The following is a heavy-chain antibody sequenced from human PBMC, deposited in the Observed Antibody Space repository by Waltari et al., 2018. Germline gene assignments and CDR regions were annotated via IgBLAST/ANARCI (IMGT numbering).Heavy chain of an antibody. CDR3: ARDRYGMDV. J-gene: IGHJ6*02. Sequence: QVQLVESGGGVVQPGRSLRLSCAASGFTFSSYAMHWVRQAPGKGLEWVAVISYDGSKKAYADSVKGRFTISRDNSKNTLYLQMNSLRAEDTAVYYCARDRYGMDVWGQGTTVTVSS. V-gene: IGHV3-30*14. CDR1: GFTFSSYA. CDR2: ISYDGSKK.